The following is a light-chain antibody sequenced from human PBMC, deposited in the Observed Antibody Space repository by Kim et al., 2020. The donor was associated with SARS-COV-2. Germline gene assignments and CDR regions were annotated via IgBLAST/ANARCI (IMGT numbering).Light chain of an antibody. J-gene: IGLJ1*01. CDR1: SSDVGAYNY. CDR3: SSYTISNYV. Sequence: QSVLTQPASVSGSPGQSITISCTGTSSDVGAYNYVSWYQHHPGKAPKLMIYDVSRRPSGVSHRFSGSRSGNTASLTISGLQAEDEADYYCSSYTISNYVFGTGTKVTVL. V-gene: IGLV2-14*03. CDR2: DVS.